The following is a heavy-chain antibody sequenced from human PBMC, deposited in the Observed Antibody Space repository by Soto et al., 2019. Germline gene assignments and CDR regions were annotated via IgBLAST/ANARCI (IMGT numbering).Heavy chain of an antibody. CDR3: ARGVMVVARFYYYMDV. CDR1: GGSFSVYY. V-gene: IGHV4-34*01. CDR2: INHSGST. D-gene: IGHD2-15*01. J-gene: IGHJ6*03. Sequence: SDTLSLTCAVYGGSFSVYYWSWIRQRPGKGLEWIGEINHSGSTNYNPSLKSRVTISVDTSKNQFSLKLSSVTAADTAVYYCARGVMVVARFYYYMDVWGKGTTVTVSS.